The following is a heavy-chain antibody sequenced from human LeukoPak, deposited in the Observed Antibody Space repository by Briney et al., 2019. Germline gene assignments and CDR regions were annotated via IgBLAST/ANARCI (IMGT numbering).Heavy chain of an antibody. V-gene: IGHV1-2*02. CDR1: GYTFTGYY. J-gene: IGHJ5*02. CDR2: INPNSDGT. D-gene: IGHD3-10*01. CDR3: ARDLRITMVRGVRIDWFDP. Sequence: ASVKVSCKASGYTFTGYYMHWVRQAPGQGLEWMGWINPNSDGTNYAQKFQGRVTMTRDTSISTAYMELSRLRSDDTAVYYCARDLRITMVRGVRIDWFDPWGQGTLVTVSS.